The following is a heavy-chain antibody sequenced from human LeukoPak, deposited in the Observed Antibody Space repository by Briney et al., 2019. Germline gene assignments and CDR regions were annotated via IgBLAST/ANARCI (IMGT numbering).Heavy chain of an antibody. CDR2: IDSSSSTI. Sequence: GGSLRLSCAVSGFPFITYNMNWVRQAPGKGLEWVSYIDSSSSTIYYADSVKGRFTVSRDNAKNSLDLQMNSLRADDTAVYYCVRDRGISFYFDYWGQGTLVTVSS. CDR1: GFPFITYN. D-gene: IGHD3-16*02. CDR3: VRDRGISFYFDY. V-gene: IGHV3-48*01. J-gene: IGHJ4*02.